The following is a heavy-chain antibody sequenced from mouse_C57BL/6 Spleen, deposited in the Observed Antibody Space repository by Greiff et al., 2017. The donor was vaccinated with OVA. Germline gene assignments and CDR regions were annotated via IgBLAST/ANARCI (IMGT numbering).Heavy chain of an antibody. CDR3: ARDNYYGSSDRFAY. CDR2: ISSGSSTI. D-gene: IGHD1-1*01. CDR1: GFNFSDYG. J-gene: IGHJ3*01. Sequence: EVQLVESGGGLVKPGGSLKLSCAASGFNFSDYGMHWVRQAPEKGLEWVAYISSGSSTIYYADTVKGRFTISRDNAKNTLFLQMTSLRSEDTAMYYCARDNYYGSSDRFAYWGQGTLVTVSA. V-gene: IGHV5-17*01.